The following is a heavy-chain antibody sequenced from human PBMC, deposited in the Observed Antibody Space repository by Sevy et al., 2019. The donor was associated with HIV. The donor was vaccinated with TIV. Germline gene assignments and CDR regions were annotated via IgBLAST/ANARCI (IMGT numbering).Heavy chain of an antibody. D-gene: IGHD2-15*01. Sequence: ASVKVSCKASGYTFTSYAMHWVRQAPGQRLEWMGWINAGNGNTKYSQKFQGRVTITRDTSASTAYMELSSLRSKDTAVYYCARGASSSGGSNWFDPWGQGTLVTVSS. J-gene: IGHJ5*02. CDR3: ARGASSSGGSNWFDP. V-gene: IGHV1-3*01. CDR1: GYTFTSYA. CDR2: INAGNGNT.